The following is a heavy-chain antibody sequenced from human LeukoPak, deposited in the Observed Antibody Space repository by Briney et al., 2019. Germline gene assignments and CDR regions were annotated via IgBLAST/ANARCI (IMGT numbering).Heavy chain of an antibody. Sequence: GGSLRLSCAASGFTFSSYAMSWVRQAPGKGLEWVSAISGSGGSTYYADSVRGRFTISRDNSKNTLYLQMNSLRAEDTAVYYCAKDYSGSYYGLFDPWGQGTLVTVSS. CDR1: GFTFSSYA. J-gene: IGHJ5*02. CDR2: ISGSGGST. D-gene: IGHD1-26*01. CDR3: AKDYSGSYYGLFDP. V-gene: IGHV3-23*01.